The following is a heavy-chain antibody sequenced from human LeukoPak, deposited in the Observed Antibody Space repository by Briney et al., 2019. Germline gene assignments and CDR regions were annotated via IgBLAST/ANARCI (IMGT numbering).Heavy chain of an antibody. J-gene: IGHJ6*02. CDR3: ARLAQQLVQDYYYGMDV. V-gene: IGHV5-51*01. CDR2: IYPGDSDT. Sequence: GESLKISCKGSGYSFTSYWIGWVRQMPGKGLEWMGIIYPGDSDTRYSPSFQGQVTISADKSISTAYLQWSSLRASDTAMYYCARLAQQLVQDYYYGMDVWGQGTTVTVSS. CDR1: GYSFTSYW. D-gene: IGHD6-13*01.